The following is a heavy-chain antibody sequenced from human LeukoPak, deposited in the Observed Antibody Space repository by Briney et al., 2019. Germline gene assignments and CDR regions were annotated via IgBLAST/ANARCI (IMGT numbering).Heavy chain of an antibody. CDR2: INHSGST. D-gene: IGHD3-10*01. V-gene: IGHV4-34*01. CDR3: ARDRWGSGSFRYIDY. J-gene: IGHJ4*02. CDR1: GGSFSGYY. Sequence: SETLSLTCAVYGGSFSGYYWSWIRQPPGKGLEWIGEINHSGSTNYNPSLKSRVTISVDTSKNQFSLKLSSVTAADTAVYYCARDRWGSGSFRYIDYWGQGTLVTVSS.